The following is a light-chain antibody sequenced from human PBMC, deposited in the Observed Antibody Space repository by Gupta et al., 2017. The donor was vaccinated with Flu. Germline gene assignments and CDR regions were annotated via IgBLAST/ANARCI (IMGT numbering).Light chain of an antibody. J-gene: IGKJ3*01. CDR1: QSISSY. CDR2: AAS. CDR3: QQSYSTPFT. Sequence: EIQMTQSPSSLSASVGDRVTITCRASQSISSYLNWYQQKPWKAPKLLIYAASSLQSGVPSRFSGSGSGTDFTLTISSLQPEDFATYYCQQSYSTPFTFGHGTKVDIK. V-gene: IGKV1-39*01.